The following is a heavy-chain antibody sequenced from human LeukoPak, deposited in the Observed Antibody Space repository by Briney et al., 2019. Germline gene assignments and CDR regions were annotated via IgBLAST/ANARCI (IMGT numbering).Heavy chain of an antibody. Sequence: ASVKVSCKASGYTFTSYGISWVRQAPGQGLEWMGWISAYNGNTNYAQKLQGRVTMTTDTSTRTDYMELRSLRSDDTAVYYCERAPDYYDSSGPSDDAFDIWGQGTMVTVSS. CDR3: ERAPDYYDSSGPSDDAFDI. CDR2: ISAYNGNT. V-gene: IGHV1-18*01. CDR1: GYTFTSYG. D-gene: IGHD3-22*01. J-gene: IGHJ3*02.